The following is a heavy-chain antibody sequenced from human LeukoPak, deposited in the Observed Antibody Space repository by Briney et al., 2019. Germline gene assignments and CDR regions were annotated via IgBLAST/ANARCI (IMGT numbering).Heavy chain of an antibody. CDR2: INHSGST. Sequence: SETLSLTCAVYGGSFSGYYWSWIRQPPGKGLEWIGEINHSGSTNYNPSLKSRVTISVDTSKNQFSLKLSSVTAADTAVYYCARATYYSAYFDYWGQGTLVTVSS. CDR1: GGSFSGYY. V-gene: IGHV4-34*01. D-gene: IGHD3-10*01. CDR3: ARATYYSAYFDY. J-gene: IGHJ4*02.